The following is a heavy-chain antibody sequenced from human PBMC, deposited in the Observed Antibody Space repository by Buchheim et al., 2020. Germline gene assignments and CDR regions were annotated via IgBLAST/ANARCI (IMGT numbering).Heavy chain of an antibody. D-gene: IGHD6-19*01. Sequence: QLQLQESGPGLVKPSETLSLTCTVSGGSISSSSYYWGWIRQPPGKGLEWIGSIYYSGRTYYNPSRKSRVTISVDTSKNQFSLKLSSVTAADTAVYYCARGYSSGWYYFDYWGQGTL. CDR3: ARGYSSGWYYFDY. J-gene: IGHJ4*02. CDR2: IYYSGRT. CDR1: GGSISSSSYY. V-gene: IGHV4-39*01.